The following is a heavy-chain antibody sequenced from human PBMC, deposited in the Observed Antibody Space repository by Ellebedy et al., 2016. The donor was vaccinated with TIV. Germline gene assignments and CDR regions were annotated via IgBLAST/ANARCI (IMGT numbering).Heavy chain of an antibody. Sequence: GESLKISCAASGFTFSSYAMHWVRQAPGKGLEWVAVISYDGSNKYYADSVKGRFTISRDNSKNTLYLQMNSLRAEDTAVYYCAKSALGWEPADYWGQGTLVTVSS. V-gene: IGHV3-30*07. J-gene: IGHJ4*02. D-gene: IGHD1-26*01. CDR3: AKSALGWEPADY. CDR2: ISYDGSNK. CDR1: GFTFSSYA.